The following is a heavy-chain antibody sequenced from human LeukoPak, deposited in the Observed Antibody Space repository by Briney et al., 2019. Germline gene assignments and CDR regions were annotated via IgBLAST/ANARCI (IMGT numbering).Heavy chain of an antibody. Sequence: ASVKVSCKASGYTFLSYGVNWVRQAPGQGLEWMGWISAYNGNTNYAQTLQDRVTMTTDTSTSTAYMELRTLRSDVTALYYCAREPSGGRVGAPGGPFDYWGQGTLVTVSS. D-gene: IGHD1-26*01. CDR3: AREPSGGRVGAPGGPFDY. J-gene: IGHJ4*02. CDR1: GYTFLSYG. CDR2: ISAYNGNT. V-gene: IGHV1-18*01.